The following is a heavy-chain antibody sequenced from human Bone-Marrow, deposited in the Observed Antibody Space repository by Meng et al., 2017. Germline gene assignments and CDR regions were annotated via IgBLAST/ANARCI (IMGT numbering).Heavy chain of an antibody. J-gene: IGHJ2*01. D-gene: IGHD1-26*01. CDR1: GFTFDDYA. V-gene: IGHV3-9*01. CDR2: ISWKSGSI. Sequence: GESLKTSCAASGFTFDDYAMHWVRQGPGKGLEWLSGISWKSGSIGYADSVKGRFTISRDNAKNSLYLQMNSLRAEDTAMYYCAKDRVKTSSGYYCFDLWGRGTLVTVSS. CDR3: AKDRVKTSSGYYCFDL.